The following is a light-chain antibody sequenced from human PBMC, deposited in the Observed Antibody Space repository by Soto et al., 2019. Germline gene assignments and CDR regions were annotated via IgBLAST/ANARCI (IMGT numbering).Light chain of an antibody. V-gene: IGKV2-30*01. CDR2: QVS. CDR3: VQGTHWPWT. Sequence: DVVMTQSPLSLSVTLGQPASISCRSSQGLVYSYGNTLLNWFHQRPGQSPRRLIYQVSNRDSGVPDRFSGSGSGTDYTLTISRVEAEDVGIYYCVQGTHWPWTFGDGTKVEIK. CDR1: QGLVYSYGNTL. J-gene: IGKJ1*01.